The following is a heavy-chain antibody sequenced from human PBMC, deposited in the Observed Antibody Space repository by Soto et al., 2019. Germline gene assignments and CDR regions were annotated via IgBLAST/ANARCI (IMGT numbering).Heavy chain of an antibody. D-gene: IGHD1-26*01. CDR1: GGSISSSSYY. V-gene: IGHV4-39*01. Sequence: KASETLSLTCTVSGGSISSSSYYWGWIRQPPGKGLEWTGSIYYSGSTYYNPSLKSRVTISVDTSKNQFSLKLSSVTAADTAVYYCAREDYGIVGATTHYYYYYGMDVWGQGTTVTVSS. J-gene: IGHJ6*02. CDR2: IYYSGST. CDR3: AREDYGIVGATTHYYYYYGMDV.